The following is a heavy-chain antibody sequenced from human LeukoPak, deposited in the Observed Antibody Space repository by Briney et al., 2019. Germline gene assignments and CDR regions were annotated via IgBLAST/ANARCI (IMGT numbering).Heavy chain of an antibody. V-gene: IGHV3-30*02. CDR2: IRYDGSNK. J-gene: IGHJ4*02. D-gene: IGHD3-3*01. CDR1: GFTFSSYG. Sequence: PGGSLRLSCAASGFTFSSYGMHWVRQAPGKGLEWVAFIRYDGSNKYYADSVKGRFTISRDNSKNTLYLQMNSLRAEDTAVYYCATIGDRARVFDYWGQGTLVTVSS. CDR3: ATIGDRARVFDY.